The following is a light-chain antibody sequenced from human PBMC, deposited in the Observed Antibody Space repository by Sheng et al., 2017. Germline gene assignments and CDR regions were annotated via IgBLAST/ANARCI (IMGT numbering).Light chain of an antibody. CDR3: NSYTITTTP. CDR2: DVT. Sequence: QSTLTQPASVSGSPGQSITLSCTGTSSDVGSYKLVSWYQQHPGKAPKLILYDVTSRPSGVSDRFSGSKSGNTASLTISGLQAEDEADYYCNSYTITTTPFGTGTKVTVL. V-gene: IGLV2-14*02. J-gene: IGLJ1*01. CDR1: SSDVGSYKL.